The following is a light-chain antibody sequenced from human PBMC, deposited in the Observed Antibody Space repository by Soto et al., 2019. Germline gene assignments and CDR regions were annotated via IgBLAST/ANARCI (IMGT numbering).Light chain of an antibody. Sequence: DIVLTQSPVTLSLYPGERATLSCRASQSVSGYLVWYQQKPGQAPRLLIYDASTRAAGIPARFSGSGSGTDFTLTISSLEPEDFAVYYCQQRSNWPITFGQGTRLEIK. CDR3: QQRSNWPIT. V-gene: IGKV3-11*01. J-gene: IGKJ5*01. CDR2: DAS. CDR1: QSVSGY.